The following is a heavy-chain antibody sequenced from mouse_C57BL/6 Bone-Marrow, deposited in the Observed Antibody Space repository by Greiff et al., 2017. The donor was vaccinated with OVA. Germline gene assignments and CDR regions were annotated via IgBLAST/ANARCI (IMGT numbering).Heavy chain of an antibody. J-gene: IGHJ2*01. CDR1: GFNIKDDY. CDR2: IDPENGDT. CDR3: TTDDYDPFDY. V-gene: IGHV14-4*01. D-gene: IGHD2-4*01. Sequence: EVQGVESGAELVRPGASVKLSCTASGFNIKDDYMHWVKQRPEPGLEWIGWIDPENGDTEYASKFQGKATITADTSSNTAYLQLSSLTSEDAAVYYCTTDDYDPFDYWGQGTTLTVSS.